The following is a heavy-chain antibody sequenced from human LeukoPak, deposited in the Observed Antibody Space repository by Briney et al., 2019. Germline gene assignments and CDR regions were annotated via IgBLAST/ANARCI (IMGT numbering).Heavy chain of an antibody. V-gene: IGHV4-39*01. D-gene: IGHD3-22*01. J-gene: IGHJ4*02. CDR1: GGSISSSSYY. CDR3: ASRAWDDSRGLKVY. Sequence: PSETLSLTCTVSGGSISSSSYYWGWIRQPPGKGLEWIGSIYYSGSTYYNPSLKSRVTISVDTSKNQFSLKMSSATAAATAVYYCASRAWDDSRGLKVYWGQGTLVTVSS. CDR2: IYYSGST.